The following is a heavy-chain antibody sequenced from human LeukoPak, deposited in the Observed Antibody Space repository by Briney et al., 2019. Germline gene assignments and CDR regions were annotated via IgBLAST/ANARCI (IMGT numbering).Heavy chain of an antibody. CDR2: INPNSGGT. CDR1: GYTFTSYG. V-gene: IGHV1-2*02. Sequence: GASVKVSCKASGYTFTSYGISWVRQAPGQGLEWMGWINPNSGGTNYAQKFQGRVTMTRDTSISTAYMELSRLRSDDTAVYYCARDVRRASSSWCGYWGQGTLVTVSS. D-gene: IGHD6-13*01. CDR3: ARDVRRASSSWCGY. J-gene: IGHJ4*02.